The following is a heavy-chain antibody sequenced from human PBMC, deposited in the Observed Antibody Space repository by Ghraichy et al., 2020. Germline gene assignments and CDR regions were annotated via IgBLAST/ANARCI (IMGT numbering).Heavy chain of an antibody. J-gene: IGHJ4*02. CDR2: INGGGSAV. CDR1: GFTFRTYS. V-gene: IGHV3-48*04. D-gene: IGHD2-2*01. CDR3: ARVAILPAPRRPLDY. Sequence: GGSLRLSCVGSGFTFRTYSWNWVRQAPGKGLEFISYINGGGSAVYHADSVSGRFTTSRDDTQNSLYLQMNSLRAEDTAVYYCARVAILPAPRRPLDYWGQGTLVTVSS.